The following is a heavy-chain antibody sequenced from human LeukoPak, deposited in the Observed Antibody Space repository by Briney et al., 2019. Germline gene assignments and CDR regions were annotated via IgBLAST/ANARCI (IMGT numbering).Heavy chain of an antibody. CDR2: ISSSGDT. D-gene: IGHD1-1*01. J-gene: IGHJ5*02. CDR3: ARLFGTRLDP. CDR1: GGSVSRFS. V-gene: IGHV4-4*09. Sequence: SETLSLTCTVSGGSVSRFSWTWIRQPPGQGLEWLVSISSSGDTYYNSSLKSRVTISVDTSKNQFSLRLSSVIAADTAVYYCARLFGTRLDPWGQGTLVIVSS.